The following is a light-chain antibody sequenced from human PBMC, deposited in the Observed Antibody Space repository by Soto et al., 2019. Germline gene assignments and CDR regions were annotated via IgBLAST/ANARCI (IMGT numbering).Light chain of an antibody. CDR3: SSYIGTSSLVV. V-gene: IGLV2-14*01. CDR1: SSDVGGYNY. J-gene: IGLJ2*01. CDR2: EVS. Sequence: QSALTQPASVSGSPGQSITISCTGTSSDVGGYNYVSWYQQHPGKAPKLMIYEVSNRPSGVSNRFSGSKSGNTASLTISGLQAEDEADYYCSSYIGTSSLVVFGGGTKVTVL.